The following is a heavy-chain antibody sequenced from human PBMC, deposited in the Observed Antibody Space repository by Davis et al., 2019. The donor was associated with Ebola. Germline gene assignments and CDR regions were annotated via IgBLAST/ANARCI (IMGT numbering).Heavy chain of an antibody. Sequence: SETLSLTCNVSGGSISRYYWSWIRQPAGKGLEWIGRIYASGSTYYNPSLKSRLIISVDTSKNQFSLKLTSVTAADTAVYYCARDDFCSLWGQGTLVTVSS. D-gene: IGHD3-3*01. CDR3: ARDDFCSL. J-gene: IGHJ4*02. V-gene: IGHV4-4*07. CDR1: GGSISRYY. CDR2: IYASGST.